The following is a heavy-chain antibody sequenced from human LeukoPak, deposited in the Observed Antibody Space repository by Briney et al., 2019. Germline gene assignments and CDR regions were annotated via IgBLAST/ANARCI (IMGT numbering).Heavy chain of an antibody. V-gene: IGHV4-39*07. D-gene: IGHD3-22*01. CDR1: GGSISSSSYY. J-gene: IGHJ4*02. CDR3: ARGRGYYYDSSGFDY. CDR2: IYYSGST. Sequence: SETLSLTCTVPGGSISSSSYYWGWIRQPPGKGLEWLGSIYYSGSTSYNPSLKSRVTISVDTSKKQFSLKLSTVTAADTAVDYCARGRGYYYDSSGFDYWGQGTLVTVSS.